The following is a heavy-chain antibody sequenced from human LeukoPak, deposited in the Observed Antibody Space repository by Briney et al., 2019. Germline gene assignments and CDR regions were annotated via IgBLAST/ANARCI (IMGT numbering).Heavy chain of an antibody. Sequence: SVKVSCKASGGTFSSYAISWVRRAPGQGLEWMGGIIPIFGTANYAQKFQGRVTITADESTSTAYMELSSLRSEDTAVYYCPRSSRKYYYDSSGYYLSWGQGTLVTVSS. D-gene: IGHD3-22*01. CDR2: IIPIFGTA. CDR3: PRSSRKYYYDSSGYYLS. J-gene: IGHJ4*02. V-gene: IGHV1-69*01. CDR1: GGTFSSYA.